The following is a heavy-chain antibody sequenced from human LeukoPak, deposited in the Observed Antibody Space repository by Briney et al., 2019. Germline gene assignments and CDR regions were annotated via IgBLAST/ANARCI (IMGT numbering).Heavy chain of an antibody. J-gene: IGHJ4*02. V-gene: IGHV3-30-3*01. CDR2: ISYHGSNK. Sequence: SCTASGYTFTSYGISWVRQAPGKGLEWVALISYHGSNKYYADSVKGRFTISRDNSKNTLDLQMNSLRAEDTAVYYCARDQTKYCDYWGQGTLVTVSS. CDR3: ARDQTKYCDY. CDR1: GYTFTSYG.